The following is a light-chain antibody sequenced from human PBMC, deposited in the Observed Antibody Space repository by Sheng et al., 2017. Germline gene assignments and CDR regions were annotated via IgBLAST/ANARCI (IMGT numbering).Light chain of an antibody. Sequence: DILMTQSPSSLSASVGDRVTITCRASQSIRTYLNWYQQKPGKAPKLLIYAASSLQSGVPSRFSGSGSGTDFTLTISSLQPEDFATYYCQQSYNSPRTFGQGPRWKSN. CDR1: QSIRTY. CDR2: AAS. V-gene: IGKV1-39*01. CDR3: QQSYNSPRT. J-gene: IGKJ1*01.